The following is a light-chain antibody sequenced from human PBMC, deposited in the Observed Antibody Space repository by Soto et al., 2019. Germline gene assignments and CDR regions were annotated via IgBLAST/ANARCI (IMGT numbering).Light chain of an antibody. CDR3: QHRSNWPPT. V-gene: IGKV3-11*01. CDR1: QSVSSY. CDR2: DAS. Sequence: EIVLTQSPATLSLSPGERATLSCRASQSVSSYLAWYQQKPGQAPRLLIYDASNRATGIPARFSGSGSGTDFTLTISSLEPEAFEVYYCQHRSNWPPTFGQGTKVDIK. J-gene: IGKJ1*01.